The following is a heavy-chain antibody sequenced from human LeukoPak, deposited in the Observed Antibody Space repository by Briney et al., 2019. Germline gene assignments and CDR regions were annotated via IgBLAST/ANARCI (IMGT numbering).Heavy chain of an antibody. V-gene: IGHV3-15*01. CDR3: TTAGWELLAYYFDY. J-gene: IGHJ4*02. CDR2: IKSKTDGGTT. CDR1: GFTFSNAW. Sequence: GGSLRLSCAASGFTFSNAWMRWVRQTPGGGLEWVGRIKSKTDGGTTDYAAPVKGRFTISRDDSKNTLYLQMNSLKTEDTAVYYCTTAGWELLAYYFDYWGQGTLVTVSS. D-gene: IGHD1-26*01.